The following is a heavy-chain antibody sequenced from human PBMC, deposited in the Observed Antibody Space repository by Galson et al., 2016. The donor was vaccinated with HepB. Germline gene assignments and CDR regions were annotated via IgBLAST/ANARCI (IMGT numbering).Heavy chain of an antibody. Sequence: CAISGDSVSTDSATWNWIRQSPSRGLEWLGRTYYRAKWYKTYAVSVKSRITINPDTSTNQIFLQLNSVTPEDSAIYYCARATANWDGGGDNWFDPWGQGTLVTGSS. CDR1: GDSVSTDSAT. V-gene: IGHV6-1*01. CDR3: ARATANWDGGGDNWFDP. J-gene: IGHJ5*02. CDR2: TYYRAKWYK. D-gene: IGHD7-27*01.